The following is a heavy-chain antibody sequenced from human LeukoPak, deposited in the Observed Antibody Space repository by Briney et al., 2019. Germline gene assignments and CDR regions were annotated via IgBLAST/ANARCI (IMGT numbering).Heavy chain of an antibody. Sequence: GGSLRLSCAASGFTFSSYSMNWVRQAPGKGLEWVSSISSSSSYIYYADSVKGRFTISRDNAKNSLYLQMNSLRAEDTAVYYCARSMSRKTGTARYYFDYWGQGTLVTVSS. V-gene: IGHV3-21*01. J-gene: IGHJ4*02. D-gene: IGHD1-1*01. CDR3: ARSMSRKTGTARYYFDY. CDR1: GFTFSSYS. CDR2: ISSSSSYI.